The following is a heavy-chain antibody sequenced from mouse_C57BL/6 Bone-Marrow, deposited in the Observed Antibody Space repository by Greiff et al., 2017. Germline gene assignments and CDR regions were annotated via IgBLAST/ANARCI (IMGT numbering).Heavy chain of an antibody. CDR1: GYTFTDYE. Sequence: VQLQQSGAELVRPGASVTLSCKASGYTFTDYEMHWVKQTPVHGLEWIGAIDPETGGTAYNQKFKGKAILTADKSSSTAYMELRSLTSEDSAVYYCTRPPYYSNYLYYFDYWGQGTTLTVSS. D-gene: IGHD2-5*01. CDR3: TRPPYYSNYLYYFDY. J-gene: IGHJ2*01. CDR2: IDPETGGT. V-gene: IGHV1-15*01.